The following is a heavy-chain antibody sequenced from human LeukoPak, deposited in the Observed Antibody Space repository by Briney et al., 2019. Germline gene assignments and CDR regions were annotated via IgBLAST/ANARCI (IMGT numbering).Heavy chain of an antibody. Sequence: GGSLRLSCAASGFTFSSYSMNWVRQAPGKGLEWVSYISSSSSTIYYADSVKGRFTISRDNAKNSLYLQMNSLRAEDTAAYYCARDLKTGGYCSSTSCYRPLFDYWGQGTLVTVSS. CDR1: GFTFSSYS. CDR2: ISSSSSTI. J-gene: IGHJ4*02. D-gene: IGHD2-2*01. CDR3: ARDLKTGGYCSSTSCYRPLFDY. V-gene: IGHV3-48*01.